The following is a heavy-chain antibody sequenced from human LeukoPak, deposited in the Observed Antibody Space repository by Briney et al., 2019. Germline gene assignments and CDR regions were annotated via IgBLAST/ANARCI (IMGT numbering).Heavy chain of an antibody. CDR3: ARCMVLSQGWCNWFDP. D-gene: IGHD6-13*01. CDR2: IRIGGGGT. J-gene: IGHJ5*02. Sequence: PGGSLRLSCAASGFDLTTYAMTWVRQAPAKGLEWVSSIRIGGGGTYYADSVKGRFTISRDNSENTLHLQMNNLRVEDTARRFCARCMVLSQGWCNWFDPWGQGTLVTVPS. CDR1: GFDLTTYA. V-gene: IGHV3-23*01.